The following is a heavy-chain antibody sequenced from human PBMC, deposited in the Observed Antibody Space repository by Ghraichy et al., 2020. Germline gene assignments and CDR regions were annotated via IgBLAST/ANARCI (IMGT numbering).Heavy chain of an antibody. CDR3: ARSLRVTLSDAFDI. Sequence: SQTLSLTCAVYGGSFSGYDWSWIRQPPGEGLEWIGEIIHSGTTNYNPSLKSRVTISVDTSRNQISLKLTSMTAADTAVYYCARSLRVTLSDAFDIWGQGTVVTVST. V-gene: IGHV4-34*12. CDR1: GGSFSGYD. CDR2: IIHSGTT. J-gene: IGHJ3*02. D-gene: IGHD2-21*02.